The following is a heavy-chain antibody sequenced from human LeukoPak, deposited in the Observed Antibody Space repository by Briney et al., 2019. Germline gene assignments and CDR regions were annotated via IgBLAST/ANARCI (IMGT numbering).Heavy chain of an antibody. D-gene: IGHD2-2*01. Sequence: GGSLRLSCVASGFSISDYAMNWARQTPGKGLEWVSSISSLSNWIYYADSVKGRFTVSRDNAKNSLYLEMSSLRAEDTAVYYCAKDVPTAYFDYWGQGTLVTVSS. J-gene: IGHJ4*02. CDR1: GFSISDYA. CDR2: ISSLSNWI. V-gene: IGHV3-21*06. CDR3: AKDVPTAYFDY.